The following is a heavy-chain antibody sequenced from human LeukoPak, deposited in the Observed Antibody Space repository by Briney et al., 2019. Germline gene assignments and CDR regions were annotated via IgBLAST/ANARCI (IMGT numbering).Heavy chain of an antibody. Sequence: PRGSLRLSCAASGFTFSTYWMSWVRQAPGKGPEWVANIKEDGSEKYYVDSVKGRFTISRDNAKTSLHLQMDSLRAEDTAVYYCFRDDGPGTWGQGTLVTVSS. V-gene: IGHV3-7*01. CDR2: IKEDGSEK. CDR3: FRDDGPGT. J-gene: IGHJ5*02. D-gene: IGHD3-10*01. CDR1: GFTFSTYW.